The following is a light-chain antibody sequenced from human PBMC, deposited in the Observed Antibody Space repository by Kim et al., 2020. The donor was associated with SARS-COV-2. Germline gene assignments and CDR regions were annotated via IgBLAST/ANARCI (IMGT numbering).Light chain of an antibody. J-gene: IGKJ2*01. V-gene: IGKV1-8*01. CDR3: QQYYSYPHT. Sequence: SASTGDRVTITRRASQGISIYLAWYQQNPGKAPKLQIYAASTLQSGVPSSFSGSGSGTDFTLTISCLQSEDFATYYCQQYYSYPHTFGQGTKLEIK. CDR2: AAS. CDR1: QGISIY.